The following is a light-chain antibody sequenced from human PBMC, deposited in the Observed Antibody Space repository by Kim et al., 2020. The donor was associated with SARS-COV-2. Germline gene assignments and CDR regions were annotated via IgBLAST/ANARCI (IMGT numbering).Light chain of an antibody. CDR1: QNINSH. J-gene: IGKJ3*01. CDR2: AAS. CDR3: QQTYISPFT. Sequence: ASVGDRVTITCRTSQNINSHLNWYHQKPGRAPKLLIYAASTLQGGVPYRFSGSGSETDFTLTISSLQPEDFATYFCQQTYISPFTFGPGTKVDIK. V-gene: IGKV1-39*01.